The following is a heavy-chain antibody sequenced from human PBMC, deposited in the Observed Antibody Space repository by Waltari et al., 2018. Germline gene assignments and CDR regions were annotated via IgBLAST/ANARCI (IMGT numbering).Heavy chain of an antibody. CDR2: MNPNSGKT. V-gene: IGHV1-8*01. CDR1: GYTFTSYD. CDR3: ARAYDYYDSSGYWRVDY. J-gene: IGHJ4*02. D-gene: IGHD3-22*01. Sequence: QVQLVQSGAEVKKPGASVKVSCKASGYTFTSYDINWVRQATGQGLEWMGWMNPNSGKTGYAQKCHGRVTMTRNTSISTAYMELSSLRSEDTAVYYCARAYDYYDSSGYWRVDYWGQGTLVTVSS.